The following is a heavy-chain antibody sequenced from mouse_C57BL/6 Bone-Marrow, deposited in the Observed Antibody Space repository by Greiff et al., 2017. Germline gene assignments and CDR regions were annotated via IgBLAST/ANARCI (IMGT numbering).Heavy chain of an antibody. D-gene: IGHD2-1*01. Sequence: QVQLQQSGAELARPGASVKLSCKASGYTFTSYGISWVKQRTGQGLEWIGEIYPRSGNTYYNEKFKGKATLTADPSSSTAYMELRSLTSEDSAVYFCARSGGNCYYAMDYWGQGTSVTVSS. CDR3: ARSGGNCYYAMDY. V-gene: IGHV1-81*01. CDR2: IYPRSGNT. J-gene: IGHJ4*01. CDR1: GYTFTSYG.